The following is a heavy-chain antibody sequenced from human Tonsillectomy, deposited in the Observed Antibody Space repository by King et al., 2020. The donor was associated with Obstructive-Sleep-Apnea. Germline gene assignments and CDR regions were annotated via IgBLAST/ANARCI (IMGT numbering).Heavy chain of an antibody. D-gene: IGHD3-22*01. V-gene: IGHV5-51*01. CDR1: GYSFTSYW. J-gene: IGHJ6*02. CDR3: ARRSYYDSSGVRGLGMDV. CDR2: IYPGDSDT. Sequence: VQLVESGAEVKKPGESLKISCKGSGYSFTSYWIGWVRQMPGKGLEWMGIIYPGDSDTRYSPSFQGQVTISADKSISTAYLQWSSLKASDTAMYYCARRSYYDSSGVRGLGMDVWGQGTTVTVSS.